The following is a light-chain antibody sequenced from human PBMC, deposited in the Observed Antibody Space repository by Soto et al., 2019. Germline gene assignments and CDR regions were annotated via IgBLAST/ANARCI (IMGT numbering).Light chain of an antibody. CDR2: SNN. Sequence: QSVLAHPPPPSWTPAQRVTLSCSGSSSNIGSNTVNWYQQLPGTAPKLLIYSNNQQPSGVPDRFSGSKSGTSASLAISGLQSEDGADYYCAACDDSLNGYVFGTETKVTVL. J-gene: IGLJ1*01. V-gene: IGLV1-44*01. CDR3: AACDDSLNGYV. CDR1: SSNIGSNT.